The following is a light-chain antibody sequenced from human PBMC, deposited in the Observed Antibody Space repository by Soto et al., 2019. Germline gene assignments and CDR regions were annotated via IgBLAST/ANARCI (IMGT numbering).Light chain of an antibody. Sequence: DIQMTQSPSTLSASVGDRVTITCRASQGISSWLAWYQQKPGKAPRLLIYKASNLESGVPSRFVGSGSGTEFTLTISSLQPDDFATYYCQQYGTYILTFGGGTKVDLK. CDR2: KAS. CDR1: QGISSW. V-gene: IGKV1-5*03. CDR3: QQYGTYILT. J-gene: IGKJ4*01.